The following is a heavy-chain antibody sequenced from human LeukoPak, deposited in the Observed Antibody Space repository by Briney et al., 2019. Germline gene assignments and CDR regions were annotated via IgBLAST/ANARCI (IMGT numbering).Heavy chain of an antibody. Sequence: PGGSLRLSCAASGFTFSSYGMHWVRQAPGKGLEWVAVISYDGSNKYYADPVKGRFTISRDNSKNTLYLQMNSLRAEDTAVYYCAKEEERGGYFDYWGQGTLVTVSS. V-gene: IGHV3-30*18. CDR2: ISYDGSNK. D-gene: IGHD3-16*01. J-gene: IGHJ4*02. CDR1: GFTFSSYG. CDR3: AKEEERGGYFDY.